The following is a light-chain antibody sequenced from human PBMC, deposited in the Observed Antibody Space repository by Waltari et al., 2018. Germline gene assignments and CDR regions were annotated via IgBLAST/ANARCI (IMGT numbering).Light chain of an antibody. Sequence: QSALTQPASVSGSPGQSITISCTGTSSDIGAYNAVSWYQQHPGKAPKVVIYDVHNRPSGVSIRFSCSMSGNTASLTISGLQTEDEADYYCSSKTTRDTRLFGGGTKLTVL. CDR1: SSDIGAYNA. V-gene: IGLV2-14*03. J-gene: IGLJ3*02. CDR2: DVH. CDR3: SSKTTRDTRL.